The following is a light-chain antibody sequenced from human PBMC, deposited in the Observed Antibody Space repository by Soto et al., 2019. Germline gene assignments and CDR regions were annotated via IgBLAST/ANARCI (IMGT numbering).Light chain of an antibody. J-gene: IGKJ3*01. CDR1: QSVGSN. CDR3: QEYSKWPLFT. V-gene: IGKV3-15*01. Sequence: EIVVTQSPGILSVSPGDRATLSCRASQSVGSNLAWYQQKPGQAPTLLIYAASTRATGLPAIFSGSGSWTDFTLTISSLQSEDVAVYYCQEYSKWPLFTFGPGTRVDIK. CDR2: AAS.